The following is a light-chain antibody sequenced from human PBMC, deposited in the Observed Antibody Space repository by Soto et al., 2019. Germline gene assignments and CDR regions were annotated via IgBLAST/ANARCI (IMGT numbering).Light chain of an antibody. CDR1: SSNIGAGYD. CDR2: GNS. CDR3: QTWGTGMV. V-gene: IGLV1-40*01. J-gene: IGLJ2*01. Sequence: QSVLTQPPSVSGAPGQRVTISCTGSSSNIGAGYDVHWYQQLPGTAPKLLIYGNSNRPSGVPDRFSGSKSGTSASLAITGLQAEDEADYYCQTWGTGMVFGGGTKLTVL.